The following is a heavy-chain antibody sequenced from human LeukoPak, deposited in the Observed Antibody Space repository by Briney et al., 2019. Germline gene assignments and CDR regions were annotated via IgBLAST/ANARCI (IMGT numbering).Heavy chain of an antibody. V-gene: IGHV3-9*01. D-gene: IGHD1-26*01. J-gene: IGHJ4*02. CDR2: ISWNSGSI. Sequence: GGSLRLSCAGSGFIFNNYAMHWVRQPPGKGLEWVSGISWNSGSIDYADSVKGRFTISRDNAKNSLYLQMNSLRAEDTAVYYCAKGQGELLYFDYWGQGTLVTVSS. CDR1: GFIFNNYA. CDR3: AKGQGELLYFDY.